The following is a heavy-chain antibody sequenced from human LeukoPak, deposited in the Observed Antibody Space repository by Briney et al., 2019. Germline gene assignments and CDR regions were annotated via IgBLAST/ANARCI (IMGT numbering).Heavy chain of an antibody. CDR2: ISSSSSYI. J-gene: IGHJ4*02. Sequence: GGSLRLSCAASGFTFSSYSMNWVRQAPGKGLEWVSSISSSSSYIYYADSVKGRFTISRDNSKNSLYLQMNSLRAEDTALYYCAKGSDILTDYLLDYWGQGTLVTVSS. CDR1: GFTFSSYS. V-gene: IGHV3-21*04. D-gene: IGHD3-9*01. CDR3: AKGSDILTDYLLDY.